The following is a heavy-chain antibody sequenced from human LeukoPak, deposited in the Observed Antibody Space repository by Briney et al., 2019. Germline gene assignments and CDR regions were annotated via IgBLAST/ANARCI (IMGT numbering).Heavy chain of an antibody. V-gene: IGHV1-2*02. CDR3: ARGSYGYD. CDR1: GYTFTDYY. Sequence: AASVKVSCKASGYTFTDYYMHWVRQAPGQGLEWVGWINPNPNSGGTNYAQKFQGRVTMTRDTSIKTAYMELSSLRSDDTAVYYCARGSYGYDWGQGTLVTVSS. J-gene: IGHJ4*02. CDR2: INPNPNSGGT. D-gene: IGHD1-26*01.